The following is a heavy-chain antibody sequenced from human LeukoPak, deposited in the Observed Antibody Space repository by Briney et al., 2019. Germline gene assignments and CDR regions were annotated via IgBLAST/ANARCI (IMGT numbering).Heavy chain of an antibody. V-gene: IGHV3-21*01. CDR3: ARGKTSQNIVTRKTYNWFDP. D-gene: IGHD2/OR15-2a*01. J-gene: IGHJ5*02. CDR1: GFTFSDYW. Sequence: GGSLRLSCEASGFTFSDYWMVWVRQAPGKGLEWVSAISGSGGTTYYADSVKGRFTISRDNAKNSLYLQMKSLRAEDTAVYYCARGKTSQNIVTRKTYNWFDPWGQGTLVTVSS. CDR2: ISGSGGTT.